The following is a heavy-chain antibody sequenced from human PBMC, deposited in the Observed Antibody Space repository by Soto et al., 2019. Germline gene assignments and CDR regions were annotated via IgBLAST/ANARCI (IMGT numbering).Heavy chain of an antibody. J-gene: IGHJ6*02. Sequence: SETLSLTCTVSGGSVSSGSYYWSWIRQPPGKGLEWIGYIYYSGSTNYNPSLKSRVTISVDTSKNQFSLKLSSVTAADTAVYYCARDQGNYYGSGSYFRPKNYYYYGMDVWGQGTTVTVSS. CDR3: ARDQGNYYGSGSYFRPKNYYYYGMDV. CDR2: IYYSGST. CDR1: GGSVSSGSYY. V-gene: IGHV4-61*01. D-gene: IGHD3-10*01.